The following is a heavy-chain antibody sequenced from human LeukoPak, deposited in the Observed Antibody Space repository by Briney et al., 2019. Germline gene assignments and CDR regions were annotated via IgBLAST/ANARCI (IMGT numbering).Heavy chain of an antibody. CDR1: GCTFSDYY. D-gene: IGHD3-10*01. Sequence: GGSLRLYCAGSGCTFSDYYMSWIRQAPGKGLEWVSYISSSSSYTNYADSVKGRFTISRDNAKNSLYLQMNSLRAEDTAVYYCARDRRDYYGSGSYYWDYWGQGTLVTVSS. CDR2: ISSSSSYT. CDR3: ARDRRDYYGSGSYYWDY. V-gene: IGHV3-11*06. J-gene: IGHJ4*02.